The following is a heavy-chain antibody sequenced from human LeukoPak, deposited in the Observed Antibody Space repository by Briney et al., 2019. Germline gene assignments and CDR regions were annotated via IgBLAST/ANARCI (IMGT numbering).Heavy chain of an antibody. V-gene: IGHV1-69*04. CDR1: GYTFTSYY. CDR3: ARDVQFDY. CDR2: IIPILGIA. Sequence: ASVKVSCKASGYTFTSYYMHWVRQAPGQGLEWMGRIIPILGIANYAQKFQGRVTITADKSTSTAYMELSSLRSEDTAVYYCARDVQFDYWGQGTLVTVSS. J-gene: IGHJ4*02.